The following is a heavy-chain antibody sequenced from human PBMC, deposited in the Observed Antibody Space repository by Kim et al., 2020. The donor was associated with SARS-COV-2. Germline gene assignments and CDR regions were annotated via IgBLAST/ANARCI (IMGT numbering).Heavy chain of an antibody. CDR2: INHSGST. J-gene: IGHJ4*02. V-gene: IGHV4-34*01. Sequence: SETLSLTCAVYGGSFSGYYWSWIRQPPGKGLEWIGEINHSGSTNYNPSLKSRVTISVDTSKNQFSLKLSSVTAADTAVYYCARAGYCSSTSCSQKSLDCWGQGTLVTVSS. CDR1: GGSFSGYY. CDR3: ARAGYCSSTSCSQKSLDC. D-gene: IGHD2-2*01.